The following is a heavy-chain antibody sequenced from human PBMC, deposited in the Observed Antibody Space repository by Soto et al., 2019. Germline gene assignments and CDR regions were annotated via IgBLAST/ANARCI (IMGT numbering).Heavy chain of an antibody. Sequence: SETLSLTCNVSGASVRSGSYYWSWIRQPPGKGLEWIGYVYSSGSTNFNPSLKSRVTISVDTSKNQLSLDLRSVTAADTAVYYCARERVVPRGTYRSYFYYWGQGVLVTVSS. CDR1: GASVRSGSYY. V-gene: IGHV4-61*01. CDR2: VYSSGST. J-gene: IGHJ4*02. D-gene: IGHD1-26*01. CDR3: ARERVVPRGTYRSYFYY.